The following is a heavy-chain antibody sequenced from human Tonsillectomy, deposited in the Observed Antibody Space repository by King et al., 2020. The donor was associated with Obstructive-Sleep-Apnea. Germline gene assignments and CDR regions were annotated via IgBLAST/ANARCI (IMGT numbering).Heavy chain of an antibody. J-gene: IGHJ6*02. Sequence: VQLVESGGGVVQPGRSLRLSCAASGFTFSSYGMHWVRQAPGKGLEWVAVISFDGSDKYYADSVKGRFTISRDNSKKMVFLQVYSLRPEDTALYYCAKDWAGYSYGTYLYYGMDVWGQGTTVIVSS. CDR1: GFTFSSYG. CDR2: ISFDGSDK. D-gene: IGHD5-18*01. CDR3: AKDWAGYSYGTYLYYGMDV. V-gene: IGHV3-30*18.